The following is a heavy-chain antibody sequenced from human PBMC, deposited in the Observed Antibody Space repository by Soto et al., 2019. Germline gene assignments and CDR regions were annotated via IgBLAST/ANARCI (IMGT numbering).Heavy chain of an antibody. J-gene: IGHJ6*02. V-gene: IGHV4-59*11. Sequence: SETLSLTXTVSGGSISTHYWSWVRQVPGRGLEWLGYVYYTGNSKHNPSLKGRVTVSIAPSKSQFSLELTSVTAADSAVYYCAGGYYYVGSGPYLYIYGMDVWDQGTTVTVSS. CDR3: AGGYYYVGSGPYLYIYGMDV. D-gene: IGHD3-10*02. CDR1: GGSISTHY. CDR2: VYYTGNS.